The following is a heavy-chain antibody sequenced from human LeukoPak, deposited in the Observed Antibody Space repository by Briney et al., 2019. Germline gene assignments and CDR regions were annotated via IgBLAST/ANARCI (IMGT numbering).Heavy chain of an antibody. CDR2: IKQDGSEK. CDR1: GFTFSSYW. V-gene: IGHV3-7*01. CDR3: ARGVYSSGWYPDNFDY. Sequence: PGGSLRLSCAASGFTFSSYWMSWVRQAPGKGLEWVANIKQDGSEKYYVDSVKGRFTISRDNAKNSLYLQMNSLRAEDTAVYYCARGVYSSGWYPDNFDYWGQGTLVPVSS. J-gene: IGHJ4*02. D-gene: IGHD6-19*01.